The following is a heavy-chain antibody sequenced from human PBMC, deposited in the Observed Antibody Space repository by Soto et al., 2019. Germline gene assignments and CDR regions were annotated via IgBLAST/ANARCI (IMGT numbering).Heavy chain of an antibody. J-gene: IGHJ4*02. V-gene: IGHV4-39*01. CDR2: IYYSGST. Sequence: QLQLQESGPGLVKPSETLSLTCTVSGGSISSSSYYWGWIRQPPGKGLEWIGSIYYSGSTYYNPSLKSRVTISVDTSKNQFSLKLSSVTAADTAVYYCARSSSSWFEIYYFDYWGQGTLVTVSS. CDR3: ARSSSSWFEIYYFDY. D-gene: IGHD6-13*01. CDR1: GGSISSSSYY.